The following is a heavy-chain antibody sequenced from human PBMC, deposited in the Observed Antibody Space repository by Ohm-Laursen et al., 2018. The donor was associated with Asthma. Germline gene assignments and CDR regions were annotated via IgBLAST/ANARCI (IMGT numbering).Heavy chain of an antibody. J-gene: IGHJ4*02. Sequence: ASVKVSCKASGFTFTNFGFTWVRQAPGQGLEWMGWISANSGNTGYAQMLQGRVTMTTDTSTSTAYMELRSLRSDDTAVYYCARERGITIFGVVSNYFDYWGQGTLVTVSS. CDR1: GFTFTNFG. V-gene: IGHV1-18*01. CDR2: ISANSGNT. D-gene: IGHD3-3*01. CDR3: ARERGITIFGVVSNYFDY.